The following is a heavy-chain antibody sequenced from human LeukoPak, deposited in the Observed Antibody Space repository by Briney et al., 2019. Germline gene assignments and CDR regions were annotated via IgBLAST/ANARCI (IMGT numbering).Heavy chain of an antibody. D-gene: IGHD2-15*01. CDR1: GFTFDDYA. Sequence: PGRSLRLSCAASGFTFDDYAMHWVRQAPGKGLEWVSGISWNSGSIAYANSVKGRFTIPRDNAKNSLYLQMNSLRPEDMALYYCAKDVSLGYCSGGSCSAHFDYWGRGTLVTVSS. J-gene: IGHJ4*02. CDR2: ISWNSGSI. V-gene: IGHV3-9*03. CDR3: AKDVSLGYCSGGSCSAHFDY.